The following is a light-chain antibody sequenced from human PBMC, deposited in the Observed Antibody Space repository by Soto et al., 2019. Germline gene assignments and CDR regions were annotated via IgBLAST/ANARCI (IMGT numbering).Light chain of an antibody. V-gene: IGLV1-51*01. Sequence: QSVLTQPPSVSAAPGQKVTISCSGSSSKFGNYYVSWYQQVSGTAPKLLIYDDNKRPSGIPDRFSGSKSGTSATLGITGLQTGDEADYYCGTWDTSLSSVVFGGGTKLTVL. J-gene: IGLJ2*01. CDR2: DDN. CDR1: SSKFGNYY. CDR3: GTWDTSLSSVV.